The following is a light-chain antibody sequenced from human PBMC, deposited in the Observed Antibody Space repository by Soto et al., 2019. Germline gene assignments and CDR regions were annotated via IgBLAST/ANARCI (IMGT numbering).Light chain of an antibody. CDR2: GAS. J-gene: IGKJ1*01. CDR1: QSVSSSY. CDR3: QQYGRSRWT. V-gene: IGKV3-20*01. Sequence: EIVLTQSPGTLSLSPGERATLSCRASQSVSSSYLARYQQNRGQAPRLLIYGASSRAPGIPDRFGGSGSGTDFPLTISILEPEEFAVYYCQQYGRSRWTFGQGTKVEIK.